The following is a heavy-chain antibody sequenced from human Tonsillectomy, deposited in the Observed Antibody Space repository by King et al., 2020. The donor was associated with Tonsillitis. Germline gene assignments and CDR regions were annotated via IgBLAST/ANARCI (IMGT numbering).Heavy chain of an antibody. CDR3: ARAVSMSEITGKL. Sequence: QLQESGPGLVKPSQTLSLTCTVSGGSISSNDYYWTWIRQPPGKGLEWIGYIYYSGSTYYNPSLKSRVTISVDTSKNRFSLRLSSVTAADTAVYYCARAVSMSEITGKLWGQGTLVTVSS. CDR2: IYYSGST. CDR1: GGSISSNDYY. D-gene: IGHD1-20*01. V-gene: IGHV4-30-4*01. J-gene: IGHJ4*02.